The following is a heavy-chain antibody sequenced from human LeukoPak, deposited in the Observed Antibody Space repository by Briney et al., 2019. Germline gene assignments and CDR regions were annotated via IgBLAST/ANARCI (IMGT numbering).Heavy chain of an antibody. Sequence: GASVKVSCKASGYTFTSYHMNWVRQAPGQGLEWMGLINPGGGGTSYAQKFQGRVTITRDTSASTAYMELRSLRSEDTAVYYCAREGGYGGNSGTFDYWGQGTLVTVSS. CDR2: INPGGGGT. J-gene: IGHJ4*02. CDR1: GYTFTSYH. D-gene: IGHD4-23*01. CDR3: AREGGYGGNSGTFDY. V-gene: IGHV1-46*01.